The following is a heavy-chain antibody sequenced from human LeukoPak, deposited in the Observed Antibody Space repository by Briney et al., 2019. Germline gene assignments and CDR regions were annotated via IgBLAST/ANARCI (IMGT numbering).Heavy chain of an antibody. V-gene: IGHV1-2*02. CDR2: INPNSGGT. CDR3: ARTIAVEAYYYYGMDV. D-gene: IGHD6-19*01. J-gene: IGHJ6*02. Sequence: ASVKVSCNASGYTFTGYYMHWVRQAPGQGLEWMGWINPNSGGTNYAQKFQGRVTITADKSTSTAYMELSSLRSEDTAVYYCARTIAVEAYYYYGMDVWGQGTTVTVSS. CDR1: GYTFTGYY.